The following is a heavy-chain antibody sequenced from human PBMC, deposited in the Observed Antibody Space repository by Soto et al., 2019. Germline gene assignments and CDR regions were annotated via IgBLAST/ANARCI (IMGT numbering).Heavy chain of an antibody. CDR2: ISSSSSTI. CDR3: ARDDNWRYNWNDGTHDAFDI. CDR1: GFTFSSYS. J-gene: IGHJ3*02. Sequence: GGSLRLSCAASGFTFSSYSMNWVRQAPGKGLEWVSYISSSSSTIYYADSVKGRFTISRDNAKNSLYLQMNSLRAEDTAVYYCARDDNWRYNWNDGTHDAFDIWGQGTMVTVSS. D-gene: IGHD1-1*01. V-gene: IGHV3-48*01.